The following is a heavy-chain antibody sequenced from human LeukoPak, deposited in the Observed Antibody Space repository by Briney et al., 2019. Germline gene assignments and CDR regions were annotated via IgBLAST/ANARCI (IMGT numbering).Heavy chain of an antibody. Sequence: ASVKVSCKTSGYTFTNYDITWVRQAPGQGLEWMGWISVYNGNTNYAQKLQGRVTMTTDTSTSTAYMELRSLRSDDTAVYYCARDYQRQLYLYYFDYWGQGTLVTVSS. CDR1: GYTFTNYD. V-gene: IGHV1-18*01. CDR2: ISVYNGNT. J-gene: IGHJ4*02. D-gene: IGHD2-2*01. CDR3: ARDYQRQLYLYYFDY.